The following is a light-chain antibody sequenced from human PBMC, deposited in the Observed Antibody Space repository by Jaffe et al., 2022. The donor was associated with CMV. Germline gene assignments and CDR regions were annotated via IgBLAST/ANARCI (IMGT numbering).Light chain of an antibody. CDR1: SSDVGGYNY. CDR3: SSYTSSRIVV. J-gene: IGLJ1*01. Sequence: QSALTQPASVTGSPGQSITISCTGTSSDVGGYNYVAWYQQHPGNAPKLLIYDVSNRPSGVSNRFSGSKSGNTASLTISGLQAEDEADYYCSSYTSSRIVVFGTGTRVA. V-gene: IGLV2-14*03. CDR2: DVS.